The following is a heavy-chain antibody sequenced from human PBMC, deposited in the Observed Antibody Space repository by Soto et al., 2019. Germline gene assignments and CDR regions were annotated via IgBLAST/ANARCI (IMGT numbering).Heavy chain of an antibody. J-gene: IGHJ4*02. V-gene: IGHV4-4*02. D-gene: IGHD3-9*01. CDR3: ARSITFDWLFFDN. Sequence: SETLSLTCAVSGGFISRSNWWSWVRQPPGKGLEWIGEIYHSGSTNYHPSLKSRVTISVDKSKNQFSLKLTSLTAADTAVYYCARSITFDWLFFDNWGQGTLVTVSS. CDR2: IYHSGST. CDR1: GGFISRSNW.